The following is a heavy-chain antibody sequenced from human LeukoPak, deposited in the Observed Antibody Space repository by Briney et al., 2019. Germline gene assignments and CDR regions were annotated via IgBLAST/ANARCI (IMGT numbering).Heavy chain of an antibody. V-gene: IGHV4-34*01. J-gene: IGHJ4*02. CDR2: INHSGST. D-gene: IGHD2/OR15-2a*01. CDR3: ASSKGIAALDY. CDR1: GGSFSGYY. Sequence: ASETLSLTCAVYGGSFSGYYWSWIRQPPGKRLEWIGEINHSGSTNYNPSLKSRGAISVDTSKNQFSLKLSSVTAADTAVYYCASSKGIAALDYWGQGTLVTVSS.